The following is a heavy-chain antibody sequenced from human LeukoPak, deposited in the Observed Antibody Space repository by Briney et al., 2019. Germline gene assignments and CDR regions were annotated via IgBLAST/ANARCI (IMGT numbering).Heavy chain of an antibody. D-gene: IGHD3-3*01. CDR2: ISSSSSTI. CDR3: ARGYYDFWSVYSDYYYYGMDV. V-gene: IGHV3-48*02. J-gene: IGHJ6*02. CDR1: GFTFSSYS. Sequence: GGSLRLSCAASGFTFSSYSMNWVRQAPGKGLEWVSYISSSSSTIYYADSVKGRFTISRDNAKNSLYLQMNSLRDEDTAVYYCARGYYDFWSVYSDYYYYGMDVWGQGTTVTVSS.